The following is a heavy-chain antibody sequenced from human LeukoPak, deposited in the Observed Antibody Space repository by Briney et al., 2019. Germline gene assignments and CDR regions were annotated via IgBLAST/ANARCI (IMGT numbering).Heavy chain of an antibody. J-gene: IGHJ3*02. CDR3: ARVIQRNGVFDAFDI. V-gene: IGHV4-59*01. D-gene: IGHD5-18*01. CDR2: IYYSGST. CDR1: GGSNSSYY. Sequence: SETLSLTCTVSGGSNSSYYWSWIRQPPAKGLEWIGYIYYSGSTNYNPSLKSRVTISVDTSKNQFSLKLSSVTAADTAVYYCARVIQRNGVFDAFDIWGQGTMVTVSS.